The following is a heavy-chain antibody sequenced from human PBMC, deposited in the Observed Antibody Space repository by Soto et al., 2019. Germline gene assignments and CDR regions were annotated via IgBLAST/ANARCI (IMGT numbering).Heavy chain of an antibody. CDR3: ARERAEGYGSGWNLFDP. V-gene: IGHV4-59*01. J-gene: IGHJ5*02. CDR2: IHYSGST. Sequence: QVQLQESGPGLVKPSETLSLMCTVSGGSISNCYWSWIRQSPGKGLEWIGYIHYSGSTNYNPSFESRVTISVDTSKNQFSLRLSSVTAADTAFYYCARERAEGYGSGWNLFDPWGQGTLVTVSS. D-gene: IGHD6-19*01. CDR1: GGSISNCY.